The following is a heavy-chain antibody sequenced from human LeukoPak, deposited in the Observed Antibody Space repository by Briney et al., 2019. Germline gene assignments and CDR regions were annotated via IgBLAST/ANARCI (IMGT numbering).Heavy chain of an antibody. CDR1: GYTFTTNG. Sequence: GASVKVSCKASGYTFTTNGISWVRQAPGQGLEWMGWIGPYNGNTNSAQKVQGRVTMTTDTSTSTAYMELRSLRSDDTAVYYCARGHIGVPFDYWGQGTLVTVSS. V-gene: IGHV1-18*01. J-gene: IGHJ4*02. D-gene: IGHD3-10*01. CDR2: IGPYNGNT. CDR3: ARGHIGVPFDY.